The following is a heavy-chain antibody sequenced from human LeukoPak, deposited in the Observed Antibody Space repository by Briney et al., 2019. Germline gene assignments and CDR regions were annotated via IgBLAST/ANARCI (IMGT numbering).Heavy chain of an antibody. D-gene: IGHD5-18*01. V-gene: IGHV3-23*01. J-gene: IGHJ4*02. Sequence: GGSLRLSCAASGFTFSNYTMSWVRQAPGKGLGWVSPISVGVGTTYYADSVKGRCTISSDNSKNTLYLHMNSQRADDTYLHYCTKDIRRGDNYGYEQFAYWGQGNLVTVSS. CDR2: ISVGVGTT. CDR3: TKDIRRGDNYGYEQFAY. CDR1: GFTFSNYT.